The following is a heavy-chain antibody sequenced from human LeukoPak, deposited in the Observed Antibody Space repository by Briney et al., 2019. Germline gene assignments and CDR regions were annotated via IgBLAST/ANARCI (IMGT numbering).Heavy chain of an antibody. D-gene: IGHD2-2*01. CDR3: AQDRYERYCSSTSCYHQNYFDY. Sequence: GGSLRLSCAASGFAFSSYGMHWVRQAPGKGLEWVAFIRYDGSNKYYADSVKGRFTISRDNSKNTLYLQMNSLRAEDTAVYYCAQDRYERYCSSTSCYHQNYFDYWGQGTLVTVSS. J-gene: IGHJ4*02. CDR1: GFAFSSYG. V-gene: IGHV3-30*02. CDR2: IRYDGSNK.